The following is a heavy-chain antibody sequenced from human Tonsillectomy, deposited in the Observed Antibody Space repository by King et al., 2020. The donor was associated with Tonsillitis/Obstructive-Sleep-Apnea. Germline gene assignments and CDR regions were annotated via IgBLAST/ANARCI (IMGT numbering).Heavy chain of an antibody. CDR3: ARDSLGWYFDL. D-gene: IGHD5/OR15-5a*01. CDR2: ISSSGSTI. CDR1: GFTFSSYE. J-gene: IGHJ2*01. V-gene: IGHV3-48*03. Sequence: AQLVQSGGGLVQPGGSLRLSCAASGFTFSSYEMNWVRQAPGKGLEWVSYISSSGSTIYYADSVKGRFTISRDNAKNSLYLQMNSLRAEDTAVYYCARDSLGWYFDLWGRGTLVSVSS.